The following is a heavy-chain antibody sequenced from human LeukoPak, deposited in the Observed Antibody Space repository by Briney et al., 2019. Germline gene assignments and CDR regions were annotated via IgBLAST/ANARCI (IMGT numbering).Heavy chain of an antibody. CDR1: GYSFTTYW. D-gene: IGHD3-10*01. J-gene: IGHJ3*02. CDR2: IYPGDSDT. Sequence: GESLTISCRGSGYSFTTYWIGWVRQMPGKGLEWMGIIYPGDSDTRYSPSFQGQVTISADKSINTAYLQWSSLKAPDTAIYYCARTYGSGTYYNRVGAFDIWGRGTMVTVSS. CDR3: ARTYGSGTYYNRVGAFDI. V-gene: IGHV5-51*01.